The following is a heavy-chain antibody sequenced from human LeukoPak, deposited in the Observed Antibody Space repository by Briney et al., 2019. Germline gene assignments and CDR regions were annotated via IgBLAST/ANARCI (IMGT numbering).Heavy chain of an antibody. CDR2: ISGSGDFT. Sequence: GGTLRLSCAASGFTFNSYGMSWVRQAPGKGLEWVSAISGSGDFTYYADSVKGRFTISRDNSKNTLYLQMNSLRAEDTAVYYCAKAGSIKFDYWGQGTLVTVSS. CDR3: AKAGSIKFDY. J-gene: IGHJ4*02. CDR1: GFTFNSYG. V-gene: IGHV3-23*01. D-gene: IGHD1-26*01.